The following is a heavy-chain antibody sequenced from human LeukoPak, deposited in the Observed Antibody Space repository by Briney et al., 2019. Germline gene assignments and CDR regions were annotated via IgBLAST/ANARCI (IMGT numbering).Heavy chain of an antibody. V-gene: IGHV4-34*01. D-gene: IGHD6-13*01. CDR2: INHSGST. J-gene: IGHJ4*02. CDR1: GGSFSGYY. CDR3: ARREYSSSHVGAYFDY. Sequence: PSETLSLTCAVYGGSFSGYYWSWIRQPPGKGLEWIGEINHSGSTNYNPSLKSRVTISVDTSTKQFSLKLSSVTAADAAVYYCARREYSSSHVGAYFDYWGQGTLVTVSS.